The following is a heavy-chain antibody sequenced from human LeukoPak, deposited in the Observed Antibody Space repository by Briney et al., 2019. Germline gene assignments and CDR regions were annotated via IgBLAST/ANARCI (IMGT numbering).Heavy chain of an antibody. CDR3: ARGIQLWLVNYYGMDV. D-gene: IGHD5-18*01. CDR2: TWYDGSNK. J-gene: IGHJ6*02. CDR1: GFTFSSYG. Sequence: GGSLRLSCAASGFTFSSYGMHWVRQAPGNGLEWVAVTWYDGSNKYYADSVKGRFTISRDNSKNTLYLQMNSLRAEDTAVYYCARGIQLWLVNYYGMDVWGQGTTVTVSS. V-gene: IGHV3-33*01.